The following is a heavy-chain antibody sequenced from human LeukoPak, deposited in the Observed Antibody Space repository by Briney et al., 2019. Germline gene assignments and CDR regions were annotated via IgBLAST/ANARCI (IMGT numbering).Heavy chain of an antibody. D-gene: IGHD1-1*01. CDR3: ARARTGTSPRLDY. CDR2: IYPGDSDT. Sequence: GESLKISCKGSGYSFSDFWIAWVRQMPGKGLEWMGIIYPGDSDTRYSPSFQGQVTISADKSISTAYLQWSSLKASDTAMYYCARARTGTSPRLDYWGQGTLVTVSS. J-gene: IGHJ4*02. CDR1: GYSFSDFW. V-gene: IGHV5-51*01.